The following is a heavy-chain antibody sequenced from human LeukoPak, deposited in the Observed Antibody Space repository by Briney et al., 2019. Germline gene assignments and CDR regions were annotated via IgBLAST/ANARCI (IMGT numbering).Heavy chain of an antibody. J-gene: IGHJ4*02. CDR1: GGTFRSYA. D-gene: IGHD4-23*01. CDR3: ATHSLDHSRGYSDY. V-gene: IGHV1-69*13. CDR2: IIPLMGTS. Sequence: SVKVSCKASGGTFRSYALSWVRQAPGQGLEWMGGIIPLMGTSNHAQKFEGRLAISADESTSTGYMELGNLTSEDTAVYYCATHSLDHSRGYSDYWGQGTLVIVSS.